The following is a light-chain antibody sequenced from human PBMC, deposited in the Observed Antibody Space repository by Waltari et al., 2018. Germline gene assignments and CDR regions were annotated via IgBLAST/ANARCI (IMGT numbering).Light chain of an antibody. Sequence: QSALTQPASVSGSPGQSITISCTGTNNDIGSYNLVSWYQKHPGKAPKVLIFEVNKRPSGVSNRFSGSKSGNTASLTVSGLHPEDEADYYCCSYAGTPRVVFGGGTKLTVL. CDR2: EVN. J-gene: IGLJ2*01. V-gene: IGLV2-23*02. CDR3: CSYAGTPRVV. CDR1: NNDIGSYNL.